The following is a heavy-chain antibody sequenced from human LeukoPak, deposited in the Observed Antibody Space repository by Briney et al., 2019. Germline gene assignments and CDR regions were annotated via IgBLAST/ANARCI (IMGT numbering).Heavy chain of an antibody. V-gene: IGHV4-59*01. Sequence: PETLSLTCTVSVGSLSSYYGSWIRQPPEKGRGWIGYIYYSGITYYTSSLRSRVTISVDTSKNQFSLKLSSVTAADTAVYYCARSSEGRYYYDSSGFSYYYYYMDVWGKGTTVTISS. D-gene: IGHD3-22*01. CDR2: IYYSGIT. J-gene: IGHJ6*03. CDR1: VGSLSSYY. CDR3: ARSSEGRYYYDSSGFSYYYYYMDV.